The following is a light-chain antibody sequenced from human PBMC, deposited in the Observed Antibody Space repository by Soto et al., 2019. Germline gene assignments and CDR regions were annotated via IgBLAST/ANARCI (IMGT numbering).Light chain of an antibody. CDR1: QSVSSSY. Sequence: EIVLTQSPGTLSFSPGERSALSFISIQSVSSSYLAWYQQKPGQAPRLLIYGASTRATGIPARFSGSGSGTEFTLTISSLQSEDFAVYYCQQYNNWPPITFGQGTRLEIK. J-gene: IGKJ5*01. V-gene: IGKV3-15*01. CDR3: QQYNNWPPIT. CDR2: GAS.